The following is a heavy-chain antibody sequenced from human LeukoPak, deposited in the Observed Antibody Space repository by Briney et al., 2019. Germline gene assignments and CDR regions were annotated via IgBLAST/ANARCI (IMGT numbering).Heavy chain of an antibody. CDR3: AKGPPSSSAQYFQH. Sequence: GGSLRLSCVASGFTFTNYAMSWVRQAPGKGLEWVSGISGSGDTTYYADSVKGRFTISRDNSKNTLFLQMNSLRAEDTAVYYCAKGPPSSSAQYFQHWGQGTLVTVSS. CDR2: ISGSGDTT. D-gene: IGHD6-6*01. V-gene: IGHV3-23*01. J-gene: IGHJ1*01. CDR1: GFTFTNYA.